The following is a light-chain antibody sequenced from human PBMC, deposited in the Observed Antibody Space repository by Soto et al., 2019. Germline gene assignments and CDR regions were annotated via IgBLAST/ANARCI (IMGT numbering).Light chain of an antibody. J-gene: IGLJ1*01. Sequence: QAVVTQPASVSGSPGQSITISCTGTSSDVGGYDYVSWYQQYPGKAPRLIIYEVNNRPSGVSDRFSGSKSGNTASLTISGLQADDEANYYCSSYTSSNTPYVFGTGTKLTVL. CDR2: EVN. V-gene: IGLV2-14*01. CDR1: SSDVGGYDY. CDR3: SSYTSSNTPYV.